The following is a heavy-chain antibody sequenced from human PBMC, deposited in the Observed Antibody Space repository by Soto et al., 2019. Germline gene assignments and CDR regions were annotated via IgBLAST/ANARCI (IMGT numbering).Heavy chain of an antibody. D-gene: IGHD3-10*01. CDR1: GYSISSSNW. J-gene: IGHJ4*02. CDR2: IYYSGTT. Sequence: SETLSLTCTVSGYSISSSNWWGWIRQPPGKGLEWIGYIYYSGTTYYNPSLKSRVTMSVDTSKNQFSLKLTSVIAADTAVYYCARQGPNFDSATYFPPPEYWGQGVRVTVSS. V-gene: IGHV4-28*01. CDR3: ARQGPNFDSATYFPPPEY.